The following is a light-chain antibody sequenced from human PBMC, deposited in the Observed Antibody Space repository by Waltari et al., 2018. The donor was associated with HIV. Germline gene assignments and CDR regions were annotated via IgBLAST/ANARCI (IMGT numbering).Light chain of an antibody. CDR1: SSTIGSRY. CDR3: AAWDDSLSGYV. CDR2: SSN. Sequence: QSVLTQPPSASGTPGQRVTIPCSGSSSTIGSRYVSCYQQVPGTAPKLLIYSSNHRPSGVPDRFSGSKSGTSASLAISGLRSEDEADYYCAAWDDSLSGYVFGTGTKVTVL. V-gene: IGLV1-47*01. J-gene: IGLJ1*01.